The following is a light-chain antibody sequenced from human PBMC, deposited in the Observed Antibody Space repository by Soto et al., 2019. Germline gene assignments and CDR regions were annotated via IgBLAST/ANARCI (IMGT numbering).Light chain of an antibody. J-gene: IGKJ1*01. CDR1: QGISSY. V-gene: IGKV1-8*01. CDR2: AAS. CDR3: QQYYRYPLA. Sequence: AIRMTQSPSSFSASTGDRVTITCRASQGISSYLAWYQQKPGKAPKLLIYAASTLQSGVPSRFRGSGSGTVFTLTISCLQSEDFATYYCQQYYRYPLAFGQGTTVEIK.